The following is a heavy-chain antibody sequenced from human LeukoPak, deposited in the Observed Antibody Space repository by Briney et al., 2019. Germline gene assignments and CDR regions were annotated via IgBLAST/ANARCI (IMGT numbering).Heavy chain of an antibody. CDR2: INPSGGST. CDR1: GYTFTSYY. D-gene: IGHD3-22*01. CDR3: ASTDRHYYDSSGCLDY. V-gene: IGHV1-46*01. J-gene: IGHJ4*02. Sequence: ASVKVSCEASGYTFTSYYMHWVRQAPGQGLEWMGIINPSGGSTSYAQKFQGRVTMTRDTSTSTVYMELSSLRSEDTAVYYCASTDRHYYDSSGCLDYWGQGTLVTVSS.